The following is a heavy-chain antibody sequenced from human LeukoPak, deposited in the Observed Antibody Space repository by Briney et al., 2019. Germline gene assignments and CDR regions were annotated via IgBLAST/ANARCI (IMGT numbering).Heavy chain of an antibody. CDR1: GFTFSDYY. Sequence: GGSLRLSCAASGFTFSDYYMGWIRQAPGKGLEWVSYISISGPTTYYADSVKGRFTISRDNAKNSLYLQMNSLRAEDTAVYYCAKDILAAGLFFDYWGQGTLVTVSS. V-gene: IGHV3-11*01. CDR2: ISISGPTT. D-gene: IGHD6-13*01. J-gene: IGHJ4*02. CDR3: AKDILAAGLFFDY.